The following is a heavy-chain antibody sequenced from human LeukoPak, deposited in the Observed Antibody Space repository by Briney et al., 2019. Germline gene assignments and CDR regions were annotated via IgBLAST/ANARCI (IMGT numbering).Heavy chain of an antibody. J-gene: IGHJ5*02. CDR3: AKGPAMVRGTFDP. D-gene: IGHD3-10*01. Sequence: PGGSLRLSCATSGFTFSSYAMSWVRQAPGKGLEWVSSISGSGGNTYYADSVKGRFTISRDYSKNTLYLQMNSLRTEETAVYYCAKGPAMVRGTFDPWGQGTLVTASS. V-gene: IGHV3-23*01. CDR2: ISGSGGNT. CDR1: GFTFSSYA.